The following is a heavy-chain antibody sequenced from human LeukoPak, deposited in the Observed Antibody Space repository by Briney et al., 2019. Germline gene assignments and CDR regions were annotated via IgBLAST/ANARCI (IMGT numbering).Heavy chain of an antibody. CDR3: ARMYSGTSYYFDY. CDR2: FYYSGST. Sequence: SETLSLTCSVSGVSIRTYYWIWLRQPPAKGLEWLGFFYYSGSTKYNPPLKSRVTMSVDTSKNQFSLELNSVTAADTAVYYCARMYSGTSYYFDYWGQGTLVTVSS. V-gene: IGHV4-59*01. CDR1: GVSIRTYY. D-gene: IGHD1-26*01. J-gene: IGHJ4*02.